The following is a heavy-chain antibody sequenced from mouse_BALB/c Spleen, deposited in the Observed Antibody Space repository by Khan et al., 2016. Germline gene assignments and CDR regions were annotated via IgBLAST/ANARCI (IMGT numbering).Heavy chain of an antibody. D-gene: IGHD1-1*01. CDR3: ARRGPIFCVGSSYGY. Sequence: APLPHSVAELVNPWASVKLSCTASAFNIKDTYMHWVKQRPEQGLEWIGRIDPANGNSKYDPKFQGKATITADTSSNTAYLQLSSLTSEDTAVYYFARRGPIFCVGSSYGYWGQGTTLTVSS. CDR2: IDPANGNS. J-gene: IGHJ2*01. CDR1: AFNIKDTY. V-gene: IGHV14-3*02.